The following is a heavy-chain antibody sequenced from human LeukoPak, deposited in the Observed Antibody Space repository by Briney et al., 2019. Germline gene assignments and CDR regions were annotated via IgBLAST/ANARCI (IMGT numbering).Heavy chain of an antibody. CDR2: LYSGGST. D-gene: IGHD5-24*01. CDR1: GFTFSYYG. J-gene: IGHJ4*02. V-gene: IGHV3-66*01. Sequence: GGSLRLSCAASGFTFSYYGLHWVRQAPGKGLEWVSVLYSGGSTYYTDSVKGRFTISRDNSNNTLYLQMNNLRAEDTAVYYCAMDSAWLPLKFDYWGPGTLVAVST. CDR3: AMDSAWLPLKFDY.